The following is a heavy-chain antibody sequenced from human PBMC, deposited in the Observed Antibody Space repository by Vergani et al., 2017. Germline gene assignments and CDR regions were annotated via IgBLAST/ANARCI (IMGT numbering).Heavy chain of an antibody. Sequence: QVQLVESGGGVVQPGRSLRLSCETSGLMFNNYGMHWVRQAPGKGLEWVAVISSDGSNKHYADSVRGRFTISRHNTQNTLYLQMDSLTADDTAIYFCVNGYNYDQSGLASFDYWGQGTLVTVSS. CDR1: GLMFNNYG. CDR3: VNGYNYDQSGLASFDY. D-gene: IGHD3-22*01. V-gene: IGHV3-30*18. J-gene: IGHJ4*02. CDR2: ISSDGSNK.